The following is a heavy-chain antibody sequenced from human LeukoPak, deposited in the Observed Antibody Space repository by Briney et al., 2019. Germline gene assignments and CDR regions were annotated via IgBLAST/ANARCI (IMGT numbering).Heavy chain of an antibody. CDR3: ARASWFGELLPDY. CDR1: GFTFSSYS. V-gene: IGHV3-21*01. Sequence: GGSLRLSCAASGFTFSSYSMNWVRQAPGKGLEWVSSISSSSSYIYYADSVKGRFTISRDNAKNSLYLQMNSLRAGDTAVYYCARASWFGELLPDYWGQGTLVTVSS. J-gene: IGHJ4*02. D-gene: IGHD3-10*01. CDR2: ISSSSSYI.